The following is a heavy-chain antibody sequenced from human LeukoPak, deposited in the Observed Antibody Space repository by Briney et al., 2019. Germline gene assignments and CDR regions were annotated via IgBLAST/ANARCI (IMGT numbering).Heavy chain of an antibody. D-gene: IGHD3-22*01. CDR2: ISWNSGSI. CDR1: GFTFDDYA. Sequence: PGGSLRLSCAASGFTFDDYAMHWVRQAPGKGLEWVSGISWNSGSIGYADSVKGRFTISRDNSKNTLYLQMNSLRAEDTAVYYCAKATYDSSGYYPAYWGQGTLVTVSS. J-gene: IGHJ4*02. CDR3: AKATYDSSGYYPAY. V-gene: IGHV3-9*01.